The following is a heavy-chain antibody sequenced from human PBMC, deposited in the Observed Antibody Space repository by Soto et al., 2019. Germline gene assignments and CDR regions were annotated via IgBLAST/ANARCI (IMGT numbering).Heavy chain of an antibody. J-gene: IGHJ4*02. Sequence: SETLSLTCTVSGGSISSGGYYWSWIRQHPGKGLEWIGYIYYSGSTYYNPSLKSRVTISVDTSKNQFSLKLSSVTAADTAVYYCARDYSSGWYEGEYYFDYWGQGTLVTVSS. CDR2: IYYSGST. D-gene: IGHD6-19*01. V-gene: IGHV4-31*03. CDR3: ARDYSSGWYEGEYYFDY. CDR1: GGSISSGGYY.